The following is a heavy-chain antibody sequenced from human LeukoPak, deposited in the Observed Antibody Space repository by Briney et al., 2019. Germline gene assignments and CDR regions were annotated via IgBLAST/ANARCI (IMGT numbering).Heavy chain of an antibody. CDR2: INDRGHT. J-gene: IGHJ4*02. Sequence: PSETLSLTCAVHGGSSSGYHRNSIRQSPGKGLEWIGEINDRGHTNYNPSLESRITISVDTSKKQFSLNLSSMTAADTAVYYGASDPTTVLTTPYYFDFWGQGTLVTVSS. CDR1: GGSSSGYH. D-gene: IGHD4-23*01. CDR3: ASDPTTVLTTPYYFDF. V-gene: IGHV4-34*01.